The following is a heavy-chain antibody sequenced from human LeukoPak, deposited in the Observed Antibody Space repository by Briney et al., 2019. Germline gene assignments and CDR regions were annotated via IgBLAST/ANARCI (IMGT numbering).Heavy chain of an antibody. D-gene: IGHD6-13*01. J-gene: IGHJ4*02. Sequence: ASVKVSCKASGYNFTGYYMHWVRQAPGQGLERMRWINPNSGGKNYAQKFQGRVTMTRDTSISTAYMELSRLRSDDTAVYYCAREDDIAAAGGFDYWGQGTLVTVSS. CDR3: AREDDIAAAGGFDY. CDR2: INPNSGGK. CDR1: GYNFTGYY. V-gene: IGHV1-2*02.